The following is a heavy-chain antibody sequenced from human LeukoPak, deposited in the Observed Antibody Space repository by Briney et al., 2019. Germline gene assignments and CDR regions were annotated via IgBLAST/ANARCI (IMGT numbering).Heavy chain of an antibody. Sequence: ASVKVSCKASGYTFTGYYMHWVRQAPGQGLEWMGRINPNSGGTNYAQKFQGRVTMTRDTSISTAYMELSRLRSDDTAVYYCAREYWGALDALDIWGQGTMVTVSS. CDR1: GYTFTGYY. V-gene: IGHV1-2*06. CDR2: INPNSGGT. J-gene: IGHJ3*02. CDR3: AREYWGALDALDI. D-gene: IGHD1-26*01.